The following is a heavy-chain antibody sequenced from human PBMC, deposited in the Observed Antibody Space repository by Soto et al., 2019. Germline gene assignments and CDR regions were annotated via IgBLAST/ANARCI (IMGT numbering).Heavy chain of an antibody. CDR3: ARRGPGPYFDY. CDR1: GFTFSSYA. J-gene: IGHJ4*02. Sequence: EVQLLDSGGGLVQPGGSLRLSCAASGFTFSSYAMNWVRQAPGKGLEWVSVISGSGGSTYYADSVKGRFTISRDNSKSTLYLRMHSLRAEDTAVYYCARRGPGPYFDYWGQGRLVPVS. CDR2: ISGSGGST. V-gene: IGHV3-23*01. D-gene: IGHD2-8*02.